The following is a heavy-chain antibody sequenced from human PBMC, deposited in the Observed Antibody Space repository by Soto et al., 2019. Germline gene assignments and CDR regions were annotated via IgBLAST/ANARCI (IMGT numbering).Heavy chain of an antibody. CDR3: ARGSSSWSKGPFDY. Sequence: EVQLVESGGGLVKPGGSLRLSCAASRFTFSSYSMNWVRQAPGKGLEWVSSISSSSSYIYYADSVKGRFTISRDNAKNSLYLQMNSLRAEDTAVYYCARGSSSWSKGPFDYWGQGTLVTVSS. D-gene: IGHD6-13*01. CDR1: RFTFSSYS. CDR2: ISSSSSYI. J-gene: IGHJ4*02. V-gene: IGHV3-21*01.